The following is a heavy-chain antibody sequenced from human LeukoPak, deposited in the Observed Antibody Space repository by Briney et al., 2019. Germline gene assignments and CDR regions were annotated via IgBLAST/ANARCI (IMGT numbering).Heavy chain of an antibody. V-gene: IGHV4-61*02. CDR1: GGSISSGSYY. CDR3: ARERQVGGVGWFDP. D-gene: IGHD3-3*01. Sequence: PSQTLSLTCTVSGGSISSGSYYWSWIRQPAGKGLEWIGRIYTSGSTNYNPSLKSRVTISVDTSKNQFSLKLSSVTAADTAVYYCARERQVGGVGWFDPWGQGTLVTASS. CDR2: IYTSGST. J-gene: IGHJ5*02.